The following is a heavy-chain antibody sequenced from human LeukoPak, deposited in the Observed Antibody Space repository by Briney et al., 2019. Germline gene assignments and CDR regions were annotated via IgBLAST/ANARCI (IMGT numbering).Heavy chain of an antibody. J-gene: IGHJ3*02. V-gene: IGHV3-49*03. D-gene: IGHD2-2*02. CDR2: IRSKAYGGTT. CDR3: TRADLGYCSSTSCYRDAFDI. CDR1: GSTLSSYA. Sequence: GGSLRLSCAASGSTLSSYAMSWFRQAPGKGLEWVGFIRSKAYGGTTEYAASVKGRFTISRDDSKSIAYLQMNSLKTEDTAVYYCTRADLGYCSSTSCYRDAFDIWGQGTMVTVSS.